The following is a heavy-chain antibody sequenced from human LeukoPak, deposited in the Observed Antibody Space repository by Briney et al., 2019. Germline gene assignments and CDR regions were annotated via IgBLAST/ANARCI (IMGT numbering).Heavy chain of an antibody. Sequence: ALSLTCTVSGGSISSGGYYWSWIRQHPGKGLEWIGHIYYSGTSFYNPSLTSRVTISVDTSKNQFSLELTSVNDADTAVYYCARIERSSYSLGFDFWGQGTLVTVSS. CDR3: ARIERSSYSLGFDF. D-gene: IGHD6-6*01. V-gene: IGHV4-31*03. J-gene: IGHJ4*02. CDR2: IYYSGTS. CDR1: GGSISSGGYY.